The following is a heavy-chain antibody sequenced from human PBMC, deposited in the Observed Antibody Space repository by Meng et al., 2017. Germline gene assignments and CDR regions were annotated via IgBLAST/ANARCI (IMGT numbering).Heavy chain of an antibody. V-gene: IGHV3-15*04. J-gene: IGHJ4*02. CDR1: GLRFTDAW. CDR2: IERKSDGGAI. Sequence: VQRVESGGGLVKPGGSLRLSCVASGLRFTDAWMSWVRQAPGKGLEWVGRIERKSDGGAIYYAAPVKGRFTISRDDSKNTLYLQMDSLINEDTAVYFCATGAAAADHWGQGTLVTVSS. D-gene: IGHD6-13*01. CDR3: ATGAAAADH.